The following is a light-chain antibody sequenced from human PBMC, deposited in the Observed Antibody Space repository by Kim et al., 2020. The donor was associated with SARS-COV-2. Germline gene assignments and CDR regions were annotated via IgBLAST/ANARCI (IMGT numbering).Light chain of an antibody. CDR2: GAS. V-gene: IGKV3-15*01. Sequence: VAPRERATRPSRARQGVTNNLAWYQQRTGQAPGLLICGASTRASGVPARFSGSGAGTEFTLTIRSLQSEDFALYYCQQYNDWPPRTFGGGTKLEI. J-gene: IGKJ4*01. CDR1: QGVTNN. CDR3: QQYNDWPPRT.